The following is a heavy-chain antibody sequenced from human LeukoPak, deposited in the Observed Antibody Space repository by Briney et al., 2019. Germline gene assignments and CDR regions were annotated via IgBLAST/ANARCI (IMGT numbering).Heavy chain of an antibody. CDR1: GGTFSSYT. V-gene: IGHV1-69*04. CDR3: AREGITYYYDSSGYYNNWFDP. CDR2: IIPILGIA. D-gene: IGHD3-22*01. J-gene: IGHJ5*02. Sequence: SVKVSCKASGGTFSSYTISWVRQAPGQGLEWMGRIIPILGIANYAQKSQGRVTITADKSTSTAYMELSSLRSEDTAVYYCAREGITYYYDSSGYYNNWFDPWGQGTLVTVSS.